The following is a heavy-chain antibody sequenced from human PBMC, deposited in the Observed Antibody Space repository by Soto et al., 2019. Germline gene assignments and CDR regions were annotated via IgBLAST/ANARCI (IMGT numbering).Heavy chain of an antibody. D-gene: IGHD1-26*01. CDR3: GRVARGELLRYFAY. CDR2: IYYSGST. Sequence: NPSETLSLTCTVSGGSVSSGSYYWSWIRQPPGKGLEWIGYIYYSGSTNYNPSLKSRVTISVDTSKNQFSLKLSSVTAADTAVYYWGRVARGELLRYFAYGGQGTLVTVSS. J-gene: IGHJ4*02. CDR1: GGSVSSGSYY. V-gene: IGHV4-61*01.